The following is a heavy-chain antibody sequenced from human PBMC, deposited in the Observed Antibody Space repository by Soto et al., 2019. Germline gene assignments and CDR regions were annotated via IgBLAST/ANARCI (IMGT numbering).Heavy chain of an antibody. D-gene: IGHD6-19*01. Sequence: QVQLVQSGSEVKRPGASVKVSCKASGYTFTDYYMHWVRQAPGQGLEWMGIINPSGGNTKYAQKFQGRVTMTRDTSTSTVYMELISLRSEDTAVYYCARVQTYSSSWYHFDYWAQGTLVTVSS. J-gene: IGHJ4*02. CDR3: ARVQTYSSSWYHFDY. CDR1: GYTFTDYY. CDR2: INPSGGNT. V-gene: IGHV1-46*01.